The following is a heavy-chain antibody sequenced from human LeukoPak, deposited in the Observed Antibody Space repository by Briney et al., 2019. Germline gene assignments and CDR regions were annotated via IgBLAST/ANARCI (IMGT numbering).Heavy chain of an antibody. CDR3: ARDRRWELLHAFDI. V-gene: IGHV4-34*01. CDR2: INHSGNT. D-gene: IGHD1-26*01. CDR1: AGSFSVYY. J-gene: IGHJ3*02. Sequence: PSEALSLTCGHYAGSFSVYYWSWIRQPPGKGLEWIGEINHSGNTNYNPSLKCRVTISVDTSKNQFSLRLSSVTAADTAVYYCARDRRWELLHAFDIWGQGTMVTVSS.